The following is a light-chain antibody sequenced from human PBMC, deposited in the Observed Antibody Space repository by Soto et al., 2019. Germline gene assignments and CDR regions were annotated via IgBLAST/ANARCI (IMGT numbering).Light chain of an antibody. CDR3: QQTYTTPEIT. CDR2: GAS. Sequence: EIQITQSPSSLSASAPYRVPTTFPSIQSISIYLNWYQLKPGKAPNLLMYGASYLKSGVPTRFSGSGSGTDFTLTISSLQPEDFAIYYCQQTYTTPEITFGKGTRLEIK. J-gene: IGKJ5*01. CDR1: QSISIY. V-gene: IGKV1-39*01.